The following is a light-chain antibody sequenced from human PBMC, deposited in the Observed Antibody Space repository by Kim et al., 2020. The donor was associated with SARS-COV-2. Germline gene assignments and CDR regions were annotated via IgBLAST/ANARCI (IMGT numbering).Light chain of an antibody. CDR3: MYGTHWPPSFT. CDR2: KVS. J-gene: IGKJ3*01. CDR1: QSLVFSDGKTY. Sequence: DVIMTQSPLSLPVTLGQPASISCRSSQSLVFSDGKTYLNWFHQRPGQSPTRLIYKVSNRDSGVPDRFSGSGSGTDFTLKISRVEAEDVGVYYCMYGTHWPPSFTFGRGTKVDIK. V-gene: IGKV2-30*01.